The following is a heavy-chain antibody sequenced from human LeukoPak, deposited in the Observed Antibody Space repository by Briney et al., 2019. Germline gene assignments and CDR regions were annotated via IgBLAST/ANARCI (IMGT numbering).Heavy chain of an antibody. V-gene: IGHV3-23*01. D-gene: IGHD4-23*01. CDR2: NSGSGVIT. Sequence: GGPLRLSCAASGFTFSNYGMSWVRQAPGKGLERVSGNSGSGVITSYADSVKGRFTISRDNSRNTLFLQMNSLRAEDTAIYYCAKERWEQTRDDYFDCWGQGTLVTVSS. J-gene: IGHJ4*02. CDR3: AKERWEQTRDDYFDC. CDR1: GFTFSNYG.